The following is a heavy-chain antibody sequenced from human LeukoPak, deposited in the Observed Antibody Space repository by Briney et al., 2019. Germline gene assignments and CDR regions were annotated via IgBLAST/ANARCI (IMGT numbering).Heavy chain of an antibody. CDR3: ARSDANILTGYQPLHY. V-gene: IGHV3-7*01. D-gene: IGHD3-9*01. Sequence: GGSLRLSCAASGFTFSSYWMSWVRQAPGKGLEWVANIKQDGSEKYYVDSVKGRFTISRDNAKNSLYLQMNSLRAEDTAVYYCARSDANILTGYQPLHYWGQGTLVTVSS. J-gene: IGHJ4*02. CDR2: IKQDGSEK. CDR1: GFTFSSYW.